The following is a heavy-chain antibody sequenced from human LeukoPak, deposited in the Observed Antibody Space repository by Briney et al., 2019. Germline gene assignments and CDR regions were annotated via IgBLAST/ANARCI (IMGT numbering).Heavy chain of an antibody. D-gene: IGHD1-26*01. J-gene: IGHJ4*02. CDR1: GSTVTSLG. V-gene: IGHV1-18*01. Sequence: ASVKVSCKTAGSTVTSLGIIWLRRSPGQGLEWVGWISGYNGNTNYAQKFQGRVTLTADTSTNTAYMELRSLRSDDTAVYYCERWSGGSTVSAVGDFDYWGQGILVTFSS. CDR3: ERWSGGSTVSAVGDFDY. CDR2: ISGYNGNT.